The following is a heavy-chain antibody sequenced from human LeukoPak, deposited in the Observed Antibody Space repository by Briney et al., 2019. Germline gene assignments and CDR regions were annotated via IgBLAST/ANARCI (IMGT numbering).Heavy chain of an antibody. D-gene: IGHD3-10*01. V-gene: IGHV1-2*06. CDR2: INPNSGGT. CDR1: GYTFTGYY. Sequence: ASVKVSCKASGYTFTGYYMHWVRQAPGQGLEWMGRINPNSGGTNYAQKFQGRVTMTRDTSISTAYMELSRLRSDDTAVYYCARVFVGGSSFGESIDDWGQGTLVTVFS. CDR3: ARVFVGGSSFGESIDD. J-gene: IGHJ4*02.